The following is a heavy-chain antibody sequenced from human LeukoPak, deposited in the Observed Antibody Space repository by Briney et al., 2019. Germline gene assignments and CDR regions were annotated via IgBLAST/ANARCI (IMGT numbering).Heavy chain of an antibody. Sequence: SETLSLTCSVSGASLTRPTYYQWSWIRQPPGKGLELIGSLFSTGSATLNPSLKSRVTMSLDTSKSQFSLKLSSVTAADTAVYYCASTVTTFVSAFDIWGQGTMVTVSS. CDR2: LFSTGSA. V-gene: IGHV4-61*01. CDR1: GASLTRPTYY. J-gene: IGHJ3*02. D-gene: IGHD4-17*01. CDR3: ASTVTTFVSAFDI.